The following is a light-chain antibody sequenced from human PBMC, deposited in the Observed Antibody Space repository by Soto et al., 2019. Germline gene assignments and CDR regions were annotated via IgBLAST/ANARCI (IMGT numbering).Light chain of an antibody. V-gene: IGLV3-21*02. J-gene: IGLJ2*01. CDR3: QVWDRSTDHPV. Sequence: SYELTQSPSVAVAPGQTARITCGGDFIGTESVHWYQQQPGQAPVLVVYYDSDRPSGTPERFSGSSSGNTATLTISRVEAGDEADYYCQVWDRSTDHPVFGGGTKLTVL. CDR1: FIGTES. CDR2: YDS.